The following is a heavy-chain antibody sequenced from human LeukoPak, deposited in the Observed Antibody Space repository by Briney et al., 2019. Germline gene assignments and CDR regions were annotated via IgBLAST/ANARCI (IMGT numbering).Heavy chain of an antibody. J-gene: IGHJ4*02. D-gene: IGHD1-26*01. CDR2: ITSSSSAI. CDR1: GFPFSSYS. Sequence: PGGSLRLSCAASGFPFSSYSMNWVRQAPGKGLEWVSHITSSSSAIYYADSVKGRFTLSRDNAKNSLYLQMNSLRDEDTAVYCCARGGSYPFDYWGQGTLVTVSS. V-gene: IGHV3-48*02. CDR3: ARGGSYPFDY.